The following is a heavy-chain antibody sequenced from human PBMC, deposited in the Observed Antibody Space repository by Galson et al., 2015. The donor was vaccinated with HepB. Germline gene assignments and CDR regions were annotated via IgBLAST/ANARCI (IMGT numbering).Heavy chain of an antibody. J-gene: IGHJ4*02. V-gene: IGHV3-15*05. CDR3: STDSPRGNSWLTTFGD. Sequence: SLRLSCAASGFTFINAWMSWVRQAPGKGLEWVGRIKSEADGGTTDYAAPVRGRFTISRDDSKNTLYLQMNSLKIEDTAVYYCSTDSPRGNSWLTTFGDWGQGTLVTVSS. CDR2: IKSEADGGTT. D-gene: IGHD6-13*01. CDR1: GFTFINAW.